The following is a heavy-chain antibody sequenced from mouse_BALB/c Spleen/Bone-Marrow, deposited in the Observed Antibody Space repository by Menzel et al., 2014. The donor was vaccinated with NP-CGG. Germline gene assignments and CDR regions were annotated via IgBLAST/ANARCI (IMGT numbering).Heavy chain of an antibody. CDR3: ARGDYRSYYFDH. CDR1: GYAFTNYL. V-gene: IGHV1-54*01. J-gene: IGHJ2*01. CDR2: INPGSGGT. D-gene: IGHD2-14*01. Sequence: QVQLQQSGAELVRPGTSVKVPCKASGYAFTNYLIEWVKQRPGQGLEWIGVINPGSGGTNYNEKFKGKATLTADKSSSTAYMQLSSLTSDDSAVYFCARGDYRSYYFDHWGQGTTLTVSS.